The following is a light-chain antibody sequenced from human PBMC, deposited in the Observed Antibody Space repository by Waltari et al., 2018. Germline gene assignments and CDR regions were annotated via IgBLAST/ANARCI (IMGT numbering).Light chain of an antibody. J-gene: IGKJ2*01. V-gene: IGKV1-39*01. CDR3: QQSYNTPRT. CDR2: AAS. Sequence: DIQMTQSPSSLSASVGDRVTITCRASQSISSYLNSYLNWYQQKPGKATKLLIYAASSLQSGVPSRFSGSGSGTDFTLTISSLQPADFGTYYCQQSYNTPRTFGQGTKLEIK. CDR1: QSISSY.